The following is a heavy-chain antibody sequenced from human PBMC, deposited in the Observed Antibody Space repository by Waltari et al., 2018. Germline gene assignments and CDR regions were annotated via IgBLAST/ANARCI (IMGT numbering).Heavy chain of an antibody. D-gene: IGHD4-4*01. V-gene: IGHV3-43D*04. CDR1: GFTFDDYA. J-gene: IGHJ6*02. CDR2: ISCDGGSK. CDR3: AKDLTPPTTVNYYYYGMDV. Sequence: EVQLVESGGVVVQPGGSLRLSCAASGFTFDDYAMHWVRQAPGKGLEWVSLISCDGGSKYYADAVKGRFTISRDNSKNSLYLQMNRLRAEDTALYYCAKDLTPPTTVNYYYYGMDVWGQGTTVTVSS.